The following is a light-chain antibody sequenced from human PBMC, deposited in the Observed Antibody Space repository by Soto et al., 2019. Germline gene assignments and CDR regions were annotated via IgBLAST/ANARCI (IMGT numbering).Light chain of an antibody. V-gene: IGLV1-47*01. CDR1: SSNIGSNY. Sequence: QSVLTQPPSASGTPGQRVTISCSGSSSNIGSNYVYWYQQVPGTAPRLLMYRASQRPSGVPDRFSGSKSGTSASLAIGGLRSEDEADYYCAAWDDTLNGLVFGGGTKLTVL. CDR2: RAS. CDR3: AAWDDTLNGLV. J-gene: IGLJ2*01.